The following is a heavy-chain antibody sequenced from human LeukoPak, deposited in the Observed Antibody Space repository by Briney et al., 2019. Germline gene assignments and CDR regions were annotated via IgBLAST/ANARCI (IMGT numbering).Heavy chain of an antibody. CDR2: ISAYNGNT. CDR1: GYTFTSCG. Sequence: ASVKVSCKASGYTFTSCGISWVRQAPGQGLEWMGWISAYNGNTNYAQKFQGRLTVTTDTSTSTTYMELRSLRSDDTAVYYCARDGTSTDDYWGQGTLVTVSS. CDR3: ARDGTSTDDY. V-gene: IGHV1-18*01. D-gene: IGHD2-2*01. J-gene: IGHJ4*02.